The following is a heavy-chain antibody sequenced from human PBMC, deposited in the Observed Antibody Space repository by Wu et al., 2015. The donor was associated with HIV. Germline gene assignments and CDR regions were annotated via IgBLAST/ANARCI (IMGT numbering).Heavy chain of an antibody. CDR1: GGTFSSYA. D-gene: IGHD1-26*01. CDR2: IIPIFGTA. J-gene: IGHJ6*02. V-gene: IGHV1-69*13. Sequence: QVQLVQSGAEVKKPGSSVKVSCKASGGTFSSYAISWVRQAPGQGLEWMGRIIPIFGTANYAQKFQGRVTITADESTSTAYMELSSLRSEDTAVYYCARTIVGAQDGGYYYYGMDVWGQGDHGSPSP. CDR3: ARTIVGAQDGGYYYYGMDV.